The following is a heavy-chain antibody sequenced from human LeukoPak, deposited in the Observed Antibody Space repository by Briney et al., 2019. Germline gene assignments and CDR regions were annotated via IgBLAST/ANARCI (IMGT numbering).Heavy chain of an antibody. V-gene: IGHV4-31*03. D-gene: IGHD2-15*01. CDR3: ARYRDSGGRLAFDI. J-gene: IGHJ3*02. CDR1: GGSISSDGYY. CDR2: IYYSGTT. Sequence: SETLSLTCTVSGGSISSDGYYWSWIRQHPEKGLEWIGYIYYSGTTYYNPSLESRVTMSVDTSKNQFSLKLSSVTAADTAVYYCARYRDSGGRLAFDIWGQGIMATVSS.